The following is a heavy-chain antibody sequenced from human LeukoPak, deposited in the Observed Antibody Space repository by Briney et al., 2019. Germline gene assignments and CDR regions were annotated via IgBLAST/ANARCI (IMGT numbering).Heavy chain of an antibody. V-gene: IGHV3-73*01. Sequence: PGGSLRLSCAASGFTFSGSAMHWVRQASGKGLEWVGRIRSKANSYATAYAASVKGRFTISRDDSKNTAYLQMNSLKTEDTAVYYCTRPAGDYGNDYWGQGTLVTVSS. CDR1: GFTFSGSA. CDR3: TRPAGDYGNDY. CDR2: IRSKANSYAT. J-gene: IGHJ4*02. D-gene: IGHD4-17*01.